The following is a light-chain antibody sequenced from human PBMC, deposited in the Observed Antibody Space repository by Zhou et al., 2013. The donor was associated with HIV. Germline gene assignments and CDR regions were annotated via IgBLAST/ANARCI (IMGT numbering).Light chain of an antibody. J-gene: IGKJ2*01. CDR1: QSVNSGY. CDR2: GTS. V-gene: IGKV3-20*01. Sequence: LVLTQSPGTLSLSPGERATLSCRASQSVNSGYFAWYQQNPGRAPRLLIYGTSTRATGIPDRFSGSGSGTDFTLTISTVEPEDSAVYYCQQYNLPQGYTFGQGTKLEIK. CDR3: QQYNLPQGYT.